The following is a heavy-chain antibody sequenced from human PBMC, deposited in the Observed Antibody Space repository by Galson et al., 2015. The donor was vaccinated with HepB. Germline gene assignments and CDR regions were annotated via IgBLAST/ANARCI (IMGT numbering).Heavy chain of an antibody. J-gene: IGHJ4*02. D-gene: IGHD2/OR15-2a*01. V-gene: IGHV4-38-2*01. CDR2: FYHSGST. CDR3: ARVEAVIGEGVWNFDN. CDR1: GYSISSGYY. Sequence: LSLTCAVSGYSISSGYYWGWIRQSPGKGLEWIGSFYHSGSTFYNPSLKSRVTISVDTSKNQFSLKLRSVTAADTAVYYCARVEAVIGEGVWNFDNWGQGTLVTVSS.